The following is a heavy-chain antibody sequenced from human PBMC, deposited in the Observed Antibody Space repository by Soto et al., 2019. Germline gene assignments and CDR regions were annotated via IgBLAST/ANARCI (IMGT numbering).Heavy chain of an antibody. D-gene: IGHD1-1*01. CDR2: IVPIYGIP. J-gene: IGHJ6*02. CDR1: GGTFNTHA. CDR3: ARGPNWNARYYYYGMDV. V-gene: IGHV1-69*13. Sequence: GASVKVSFKTSGGTFNTHAISWVRQAPGHGFEWMGGIVPIYGIPSHAQKFQGRVTITADEPTTTVYMELSSLRSDDTAVYYCARGPNWNARYYYYGMDVWGQGTTVTVSS.